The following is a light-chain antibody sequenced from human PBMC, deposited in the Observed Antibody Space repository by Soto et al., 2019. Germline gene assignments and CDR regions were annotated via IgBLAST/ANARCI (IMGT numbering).Light chain of an antibody. CDR3: QSYDSSLNVV. Sequence: QSVLTQPPSVSGASAQRVTISCTGSSSNIGAGYDVHWYQQLPGTAPKLLIYGNSNRPSGVPDRFSGSKSGTSASLAITGLQAEDEADYYFQSYDSSLNVVFGGGTKLTVL. V-gene: IGLV1-40*01. CDR2: GNS. J-gene: IGLJ2*01. CDR1: SSNIGAGYD.